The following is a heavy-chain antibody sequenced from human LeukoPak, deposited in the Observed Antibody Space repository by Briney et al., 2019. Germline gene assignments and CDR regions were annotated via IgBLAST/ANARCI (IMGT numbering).Heavy chain of an antibody. CDR2: ISYDGSNK. J-gene: IGHJ4*02. V-gene: IGHV3-30-3*01. CDR3: ARDPGYSYGYRSSFDY. Sequence: GGSLRLSCAASGFTFSSYAMHWVRQAPGKGLEWVAVISYDGSNKYYADSVKGRFTISRDNSKNTLYLQMNSLRAEDTAVYYCARDPGYSYGYRSSFDYWGQGTLVTVSS. CDR1: GFTFSSYA. D-gene: IGHD5-18*01.